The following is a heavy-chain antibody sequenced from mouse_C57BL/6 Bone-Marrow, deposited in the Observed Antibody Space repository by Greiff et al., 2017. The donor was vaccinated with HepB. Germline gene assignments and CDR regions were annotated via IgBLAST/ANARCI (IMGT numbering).Heavy chain of an antibody. CDR1: GYTFTSYW. V-gene: IGHV1-72*01. D-gene: IGHD2-5*01. J-gene: IGHJ3*01. CDR3: ARQGDSNYVGLAY. CDR2: IDPNSGGT. Sequence: VQLQQPGAELVKPGASVKLSCKASGYTFTSYWMHWVKQRPGQGLEWIGRIDPNSGGTKYNEKFKSKAILTVYKPSSTAYMQLSSLTSEDSAVYYCARQGDSNYVGLAYWGQGTLVTVSA.